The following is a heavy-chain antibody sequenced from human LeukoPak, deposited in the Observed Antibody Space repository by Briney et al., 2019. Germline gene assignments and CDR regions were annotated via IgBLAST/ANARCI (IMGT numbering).Heavy chain of an antibody. V-gene: IGHV3-23*01. CDR3: ANRPFPYYYYVDV. J-gene: IGHJ6*03. Sequence: GGSLRLSCAASGYSFSSYAMSWVRQAPGKGLEWVSDISGSGVSTYCADSVKGRFIISRDNSKNTLYLQMHSLRAEDTAVYYCANRPFPYYYYVDVWGKGTTVTVSS. CDR1: GYSFSSYA. CDR2: ISGSGVST.